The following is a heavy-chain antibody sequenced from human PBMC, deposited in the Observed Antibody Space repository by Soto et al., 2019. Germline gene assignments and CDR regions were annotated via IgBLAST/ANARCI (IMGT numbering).Heavy chain of an antibody. V-gene: IGHV4-59*01. Sequence: SETLSLTCTVSGGSISSYYWSWIRQPPGKGLEWIGYIYYSGSTNYNPSLKSRVTISVDTSKNQFSLKLSSVTAADTAVYYCAGARVGSSSYGMDVWGQGTTVTVSS. CDR2: IYYSGST. CDR1: GGSISSYY. J-gene: IGHJ6*02. CDR3: AGARVGSSSYGMDV. D-gene: IGHD6-13*01.